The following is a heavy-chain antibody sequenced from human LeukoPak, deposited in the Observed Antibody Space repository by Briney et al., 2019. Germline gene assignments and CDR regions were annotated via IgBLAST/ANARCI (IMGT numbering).Heavy chain of an antibody. Sequence: SETLSLICTVSGGSLSSYYWSWIRQPPGKGLEWIGYIYYSWSNNYNPSLKSRVTISVDTSKNQFSLKLSSVTAADTAVYYCARVGYYGSGLGWFDPWGQGTLVTVSS. CDR3: ARVGYYGSGLGWFDP. V-gene: IGHV4-59*01. J-gene: IGHJ5*02. D-gene: IGHD3-10*01. CDR2: IYYSWSN. CDR1: GGSLSSYY.